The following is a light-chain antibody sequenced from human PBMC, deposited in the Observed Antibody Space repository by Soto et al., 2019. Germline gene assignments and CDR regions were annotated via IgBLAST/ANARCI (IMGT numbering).Light chain of an antibody. Sequence: EIVLTQSPGTLSLSPGERATPSCRASQSVSSNYLAWYQQKPGQAPRLLIYGASSRATGIPDRFSGTGSGTDFTLTISRLEPEDFAVYYCQQYGSSRRTFGQGTKVDIK. V-gene: IGKV3-20*01. CDR1: QSVSSNY. J-gene: IGKJ1*01. CDR2: GAS. CDR3: QQYGSSRRT.